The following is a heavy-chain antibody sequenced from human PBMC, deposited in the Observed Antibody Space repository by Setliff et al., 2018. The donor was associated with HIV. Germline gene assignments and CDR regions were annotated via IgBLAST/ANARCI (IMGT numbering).Heavy chain of an antibody. V-gene: IGHV4-59*11. D-gene: IGHD4-17*01. CDR1: GGSISSHY. Sequence: SETLSLTCTVSGGSISSHYWSWIRQPPGKGLEWIGSIYYSGSTNYNPSLKSRVTISVDTSKNQFSLKLSSVTAADTAVYYCASRHDYGGPNDAFDIWGQGTMVTVSS. J-gene: IGHJ3*02. CDR2: IYYSGST. CDR3: ASRHDYGGPNDAFDI.